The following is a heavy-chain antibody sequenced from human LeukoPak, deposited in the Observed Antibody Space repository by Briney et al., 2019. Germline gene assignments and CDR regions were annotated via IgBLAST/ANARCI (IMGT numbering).Heavy chain of an antibody. V-gene: IGHV4-34*01. CDR2: INGRGIT. J-gene: IGHJ4*02. D-gene: IGHD4-23*01. CDR3: ARDPTTVVNRPYYFDD. CDR1: VGSFSGYH. Sequence: PSETLSLTCAASVGSFSGYHWNWLRQAPGKGLEWIGEINGRGITNYNPSLKSRLTISIDTSKKQFSLKLRSVTAADTAVYYCARDPTTVVNRPYYFDDWGQGTLVTVSS.